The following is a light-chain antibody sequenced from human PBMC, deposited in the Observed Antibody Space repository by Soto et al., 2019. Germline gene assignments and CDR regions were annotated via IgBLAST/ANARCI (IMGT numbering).Light chain of an antibody. Sequence: EIVMTQSPVTLSVSPGERATLSCRASQSVSSNLAWYQQQPGQPPRLLVYGAFTRATGIPARFSGSGSGTDFTLTISTLESEDFGVYFCQQGKNWPRLTFGGGTKVDIK. CDR1: QSVSSN. CDR2: GAF. V-gene: IGKV3D-15*01. CDR3: QQGKNWPRLT. J-gene: IGKJ4*01.